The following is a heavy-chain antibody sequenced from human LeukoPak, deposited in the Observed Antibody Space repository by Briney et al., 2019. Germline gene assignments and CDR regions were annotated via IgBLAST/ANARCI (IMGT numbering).Heavy chain of an antibody. CDR2: FDPEDGET. CDR3: ATVPPRYCSGGSCYPGSNWFDP. CDR1: GYTLTELS. D-gene: IGHD2-15*01. V-gene: IGHV1-24*01. J-gene: IGHJ5*02. Sequence: ASVKVSCKVSGYTLTELSMHWVRQAPGKGLEWMGGFDPEDGETIYAQKFQGRVTMTEDTSTNTAYMDLSSLRSEDTAVYYCATVPPRYCSGGSCYPGSNWFDPWGQGTLVTVSS.